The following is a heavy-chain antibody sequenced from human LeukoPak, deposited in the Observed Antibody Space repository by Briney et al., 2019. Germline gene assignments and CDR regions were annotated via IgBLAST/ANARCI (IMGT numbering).Heavy chain of an antibody. V-gene: IGHV3-7*01. Sequence: GGSLRLSCAASGVTFSSSWMSWVRKAQGKGLEWVANIKQDGSRKLYVDSVQGRFTISRDNAKNSLYLQMNSLRAEDTAVYYCARERAVPYYYDSSGGLGYFDYWGQGTLATVSS. CDR3: ARERAVPYYYDSSGGLGYFDY. J-gene: IGHJ4*02. D-gene: IGHD3-22*01. CDR1: GVTFSSSW. CDR2: IKQDGSRK.